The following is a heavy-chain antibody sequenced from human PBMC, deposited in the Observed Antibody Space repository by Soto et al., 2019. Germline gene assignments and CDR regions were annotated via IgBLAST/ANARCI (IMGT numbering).Heavy chain of an antibody. J-gene: IGHJ5*02. V-gene: IGHV4-59*01. CDR1: GGSFSGYY. CDR2: IYYSGST. Sequence: SETLSLTCAVYGGSFSGYYWSWIRQPPGKGLEWIGYIYYSGSTNYNPSLKSRVTISVDTSKNQFSLKLSSVTAADTAVYYCARGGGGSGSYYRNNWFDPWGQGTLVTSPQ. CDR3: ARGGGGSGSYYRNNWFDP. D-gene: IGHD3-10*01.